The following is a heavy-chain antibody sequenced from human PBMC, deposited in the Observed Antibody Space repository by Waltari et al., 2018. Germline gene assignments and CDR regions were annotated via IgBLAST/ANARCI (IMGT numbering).Heavy chain of an antibody. Sequence: EVQLVESGGGLIQPGGSLRLSCAASGFTVSSNYMSWVRQAPGKGLVLVSVFYSGGSTYYADSVKRRFTISRDNSKNTLYLQMNSLRTEDTAVYYCARGDGVRGVIFDYWGQGTLVTVSS. CDR2: FYSGGST. V-gene: IGHV3-53*01. CDR3: ARGDGVRGVIFDY. CDR1: GFTVSSNY. D-gene: IGHD3-10*01. J-gene: IGHJ4*02.